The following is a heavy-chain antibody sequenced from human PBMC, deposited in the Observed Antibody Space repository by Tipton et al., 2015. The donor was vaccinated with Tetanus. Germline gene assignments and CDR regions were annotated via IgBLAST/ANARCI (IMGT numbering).Heavy chain of an antibody. Sequence: TLSLTCTISGGLITTGGYSWGWIRQPPGQGLEWIGYIYQTDSTYYRPSLRSRLTISINRSKNQFSPKLTSVTAADTAVYYCVRGRGLGAYSFGFEYWGRGTHVSVSS. CDR2: IYQTDST. CDR1: GGLITTGGYS. J-gene: IGHJ4*02. CDR3: VRGRGLGAYSFGFEY. V-gene: IGHV4-30-2*01. D-gene: IGHD5-18*01.